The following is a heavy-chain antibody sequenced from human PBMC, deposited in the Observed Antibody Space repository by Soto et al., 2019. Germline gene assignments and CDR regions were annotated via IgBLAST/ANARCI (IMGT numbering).Heavy chain of an antibody. CDR2: IYYSGST. J-gene: IGHJ5*02. D-gene: IGHD2-8*01. Sequence: LSLTCTVSGGSISSYYWSWIRQPPGKGLEWIGYIYYSGSTNYNPSLKSRVTISVDTSKNQFSLKLSSVTAADTAVYYCARRYCTNGVCPNWFDPWGQGTLVTVSS. CDR1: GGSISSYY. CDR3: ARRYCTNGVCPNWFDP. V-gene: IGHV4-59*01.